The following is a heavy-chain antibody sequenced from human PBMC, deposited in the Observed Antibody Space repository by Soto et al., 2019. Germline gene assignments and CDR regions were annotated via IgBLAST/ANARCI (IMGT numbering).Heavy chain of an antibody. V-gene: IGHV1-3*01. Sequence: QVQLVQSGAEVKKPGASVKISCKASGYTFTRYTMNWVRQAPGQRLEWMGWINPDNGNTKSSQKFRARVIITRDTSASTAYMDLSSLRSEGTAVYYCARGIATGQLDPWGQGTLVTVSS. CDR1: GYTFTRYT. D-gene: IGHD2-15*01. CDR3: ARGIATGQLDP. J-gene: IGHJ5*02. CDR2: INPDNGNT.